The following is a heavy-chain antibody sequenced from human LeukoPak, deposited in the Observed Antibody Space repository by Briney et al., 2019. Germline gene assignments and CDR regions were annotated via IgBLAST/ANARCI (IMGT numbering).Heavy chain of an antibody. CDR3: AKGNSGSYYLFDY. CDR1: GFTFSSYV. D-gene: IGHD1-26*01. V-gene: IGHV3-23*01. J-gene: IGHJ4*02. Sequence: GGSLRLSCAASGFTFSSYVMSWVRQAPGKGLEWVSAISGSGGSTYYADSVKGRFTISRDNSKNTLYLQMNSLRAGDTAVYYCAKGNSGSYYLFDYWGQGTLVTVSS. CDR2: ISGSGGST.